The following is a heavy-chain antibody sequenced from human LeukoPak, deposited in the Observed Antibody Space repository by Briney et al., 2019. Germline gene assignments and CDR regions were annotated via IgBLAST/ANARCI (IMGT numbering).Heavy chain of an antibody. D-gene: IGHD6-13*01. J-gene: IGHJ4*02. Sequence: SETLSLTCTVSGGSISSGGYYWSWIRQHPGKGLEWIGYIYHSGSTYYNPSLKSRVTISVDTSKNQFSLKLSSVTAADTAVYCCARVTAAYYVDYWGQGTLVTVSS. CDR1: GGSISSGGYY. CDR2: IYHSGST. V-gene: IGHV4-31*03. CDR3: ARVTAAYYVDY.